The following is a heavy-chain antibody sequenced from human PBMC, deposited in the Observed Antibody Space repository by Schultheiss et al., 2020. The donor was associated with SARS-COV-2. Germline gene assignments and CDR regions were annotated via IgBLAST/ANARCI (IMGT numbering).Heavy chain of an antibody. D-gene: IGHD5-18*01. Sequence: GSLRLSCTVSGGSISSYYWSWIRQPPGKGLEWIGYIYYSGSTNYNPSLKSRVTISVDTSKNQFSLKLSSVTAADTAVYYCARERTAMATGGDYFDYWGQGTLVTVSS. CDR2: IYYSGST. J-gene: IGHJ4*02. V-gene: IGHV4-59*01. CDR3: ARERTAMATGGDYFDY. CDR1: GGSISSYY.